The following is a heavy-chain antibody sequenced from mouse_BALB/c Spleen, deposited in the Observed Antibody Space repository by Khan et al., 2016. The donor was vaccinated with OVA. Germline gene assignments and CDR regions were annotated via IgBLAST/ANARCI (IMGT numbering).Heavy chain of an antibody. CDR1: GYTFTSYT. V-gene: IGHV1-4*01. CDR3: VRDGAYHRNDGWFAY. CDR2: INPSNGYT. Sequence: QVQLKESGAELARPGASVKMSCKASGYTFTSYTIHWIKKRPGQGLEWIGYINPSNGYTTYNQKFKDKATLTTDKSSTTAYLQLSSLTSDDSAVYNCVRDGAYHRNDGWFAYWSQGTLVTVCA. D-gene: IGHD2-14*01. J-gene: IGHJ3*01.